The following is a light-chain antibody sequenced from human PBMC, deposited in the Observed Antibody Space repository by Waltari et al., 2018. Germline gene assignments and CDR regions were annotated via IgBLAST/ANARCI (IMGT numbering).Light chain of an antibody. CDR2: EVS. V-gene: IGLV2-14*01. Sequence: QSALTQPASVSGSPGQSITISCTGTSSDVGGYNYVSWYQHHPSKAPKLMIYEVSNRPSGVSNRFSSSKSGNTASLTISGLQAEDEADYYCSSYTSSTYLVFGGGTKLTVL. CDR3: SSYTSSTYLV. J-gene: IGLJ2*01. CDR1: SSDVGGYNY.